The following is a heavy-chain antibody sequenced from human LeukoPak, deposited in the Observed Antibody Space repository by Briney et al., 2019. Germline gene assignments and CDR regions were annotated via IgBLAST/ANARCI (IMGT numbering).Heavy chain of an antibody. V-gene: IGHV1-18*01. Sequence: GASVKVSCKASGYTFTTYNINWVRQAPGQGLEWMGWISGYNGNTNYAQKLQGRVTMTTDTSTSTDYMELSSLRSEDTAIYYCARDNSVGDNAWWFDPWGQGTLVTVSS. D-gene: IGHD1-26*01. CDR2: ISGYNGNT. CDR3: ARDNSVGDNAWWFDP. CDR1: GYTFTTYN. J-gene: IGHJ5*02.